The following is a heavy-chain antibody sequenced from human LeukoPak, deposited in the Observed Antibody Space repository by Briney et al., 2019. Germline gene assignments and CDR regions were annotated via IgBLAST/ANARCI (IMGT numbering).Heavy chain of an antibody. CDR2: ISSSSSYI. D-gene: IGHD3-10*01. V-gene: IGHV3-21*01. J-gene: IGHJ4*02. Sequence: PGGTLRLSCAASGFTFSSYGMSWVRQAPGKGLEWVSSISSSSSYIYYADSVKGRFTISRDNAKNSLYLQMNSLRAEDTAVYYCARDRWGFGELLSPRPLDYWGQGTLVTVSS. CDR3: ARDRWGFGELLSPRPLDY. CDR1: GFTFSSYG.